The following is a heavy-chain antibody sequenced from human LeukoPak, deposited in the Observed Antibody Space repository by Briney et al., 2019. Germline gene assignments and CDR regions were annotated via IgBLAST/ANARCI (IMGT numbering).Heavy chain of an antibody. D-gene: IGHD2-15*01. J-gene: IGHJ6*03. V-gene: IGHV3-21*01. CDR1: GFTFSSYS. CDR3: ARDKCRVVPGLCYYMDV. CDR2: ISSSSSYI. Sequence: PGGSLRLSCAASGFTFSSYSMNWVRQAPGKGLEWVSSISSSSSYIYYADSVKGRFTISRDNAKNSLYLQMNSLRAEDTAVYYCARDKCRVVPGLCYYMDVWGKGTMVTVSS.